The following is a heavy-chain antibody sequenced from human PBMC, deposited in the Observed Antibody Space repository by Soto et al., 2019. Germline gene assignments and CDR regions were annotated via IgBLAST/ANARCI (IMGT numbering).Heavy chain of an antibody. CDR1: GFTVSSNY. CDR2: IYSGGST. J-gene: IGHJ4*02. Sequence: EVQLVESGGGLVQPGGSLRLSCAASGFTVSSNYMSWVRQAPGKGLEWVSVIYSGGSTYYAASVKGRFTISRDNSKNTLYRQMISLRAEDTAVYYCARGMVGGRYFDYWGQGTLVTVSS. CDR3: ARGMVGGRYFDY. V-gene: IGHV3-66*01. D-gene: IGHD3-10*01.